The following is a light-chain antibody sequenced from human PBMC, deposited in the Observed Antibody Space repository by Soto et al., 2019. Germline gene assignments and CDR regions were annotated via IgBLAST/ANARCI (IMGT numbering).Light chain of an antibody. CDR3: CSYSRSSPYV. V-gene: IGLV2-14*03. CDR2: DVS. J-gene: IGLJ1*01. Sequence: QSALTQPASVSGSPGQWITVSCTGTSSDVGAYNYVSWYQHHPGKVPRLMIFDVSNRPSGVSNRFSGSKSGNTASLTISGLQAEDEADYYCCSYSRSSPYVFGAGTKVTVL. CDR1: SSDVGAYNY.